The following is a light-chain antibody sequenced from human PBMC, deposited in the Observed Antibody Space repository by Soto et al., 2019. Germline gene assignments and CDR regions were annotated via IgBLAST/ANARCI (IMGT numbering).Light chain of an antibody. CDR3: SSYSSSGTLFV. J-gene: IGLJ1*01. V-gene: IGLV2-14*01. CDR1: SSDVGGHNY. CDR2: EVT. Sequence: QSALTQPASVSGSPGQSITVSCTGTSSDVGGHNYVSWFQQHPGQAPKLLIYEVTTRPSGVSTRFSGSKSGNTASLTISGLPAEDEADYHCSSYSSSGTLFVFGAGTKLTVL.